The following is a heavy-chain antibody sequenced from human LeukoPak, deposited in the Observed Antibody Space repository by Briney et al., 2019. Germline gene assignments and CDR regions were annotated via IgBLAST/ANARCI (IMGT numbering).Heavy chain of an antibody. Sequence: SETLSLTCTVSGGSISSYSWSWIRQPPGKGLEWIGYIYATGSTNYNPSLKSRVTISVDTSKNQFSLNLRSVTAADTAVYYCARHGSVRSPLGPWGQGTLVNVSS. CDR2: IYATGST. CDR1: GGSISSYS. J-gene: IGHJ5*02. D-gene: IGHD3-10*01. CDR3: ARHGSVRSPLGP. V-gene: IGHV4-4*09.